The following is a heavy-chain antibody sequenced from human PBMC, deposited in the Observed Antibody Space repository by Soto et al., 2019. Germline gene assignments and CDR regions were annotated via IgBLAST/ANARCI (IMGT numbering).Heavy chain of an antibody. CDR3: ARDIFPDCSSTSCPFYGMDV. CDR2: IYRSGST. Sequence: PSETLSLTCAVSGGSISSSNWWRWVRLPTGKGLEWIGEIYRSGSTNHNPSLKSRVTISVDKSKNQCSLKLSSVTAADTAVYYCARDIFPDCSSTSCPFYGMDVWGQGTTVTVSS. J-gene: IGHJ6*02. CDR1: GGSISSSNW. V-gene: IGHV4-4*02. D-gene: IGHD2-2*01.